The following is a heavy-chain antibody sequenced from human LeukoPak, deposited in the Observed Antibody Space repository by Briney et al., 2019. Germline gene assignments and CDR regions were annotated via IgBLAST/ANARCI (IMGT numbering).Heavy chain of an antibody. D-gene: IGHD3-10*01. J-gene: IGHJ4*02. CDR3: AKELPDDY. CDR1: GFTFHTYA. Sequence: PGGSLRLSCAASGFTFHTYAMNWVRQPPGKGLEWVSSINGSGGRTYYAGSVKGRFTISRDNSKNTLYLQMNSLRAEDTAVYYCAKELPDDYWGQGTLVTVSS. CDR2: INGSGGRT. V-gene: IGHV3-23*01.